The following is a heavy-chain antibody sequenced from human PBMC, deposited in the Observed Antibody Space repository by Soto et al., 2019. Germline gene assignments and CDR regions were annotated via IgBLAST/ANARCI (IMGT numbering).Heavy chain of an antibody. D-gene: IGHD3-3*01. CDR2: IYHSGST. CDR1: GGSISSGGYS. Sequence: PSETLSLTCAVSGGSISSGGYSWSWIRQPPGKGLEWIGYIYHSGSTYYNPSLKSRVTISVDRSKNQFSLKLSSVTAADTAVYYCARGGIFGVVIGAFDIWGQGTMVTVSS. J-gene: IGHJ3*02. CDR3: ARGGIFGVVIGAFDI. V-gene: IGHV4-30-2*01.